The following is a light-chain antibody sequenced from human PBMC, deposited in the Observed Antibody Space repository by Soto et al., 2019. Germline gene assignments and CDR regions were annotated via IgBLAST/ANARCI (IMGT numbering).Light chain of an antibody. J-gene: IGKJ1*01. CDR1: QGIGNY. CDR2: DAS. V-gene: IGKV1-27*01. Sequence: DIQMTQSPSSLSASVGDRVTITCRASQGIGNYLAWYQQKPGKVPKKLIYDASTLQSGVPSRFSGSGSGTDFTLTISSLQPEDVATYYCQKYYTAPETFGQGTKVEIK. CDR3: QKYYTAPET.